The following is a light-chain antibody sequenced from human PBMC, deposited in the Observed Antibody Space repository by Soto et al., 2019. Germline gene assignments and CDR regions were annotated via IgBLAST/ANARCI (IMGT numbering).Light chain of an antibody. J-gene: IGKJ5*01. CDR2: GAS. CDR1: QSVSNNY. Sequence: EIVLTQSPGTLSLSPWKTATLSRRANQSVSNNYLAWYQQKPGEASRRLIYGASSRAAGIPDRFSGSGSGTAFTLIISSLEPEDSAVYYCQQRNIWPPVTFGQGTRLEIK. V-gene: IGKV3D-20*02. CDR3: QQRNIWPPVT.